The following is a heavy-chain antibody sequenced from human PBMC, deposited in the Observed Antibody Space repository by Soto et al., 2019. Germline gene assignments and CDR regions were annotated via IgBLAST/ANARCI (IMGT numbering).Heavy chain of an antibody. CDR3: ARESGIAAAYFDS. J-gene: IGHJ4*02. D-gene: IGHD6-13*01. CDR1: GGTFSSYT. CDR2: IIPILGIA. V-gene: IGHV1-69*08. Sequence: QVQLVQSGAEVKKPGSSVKVSCKASGGTFSSYTISWVRQAPGQGLEWMGRIIPILGIANYAQKFQGRVTMTADKSTSTAYMELSSLRSEDTAVYYCARESGIAAAYFDSWVQGTLVTVSS.